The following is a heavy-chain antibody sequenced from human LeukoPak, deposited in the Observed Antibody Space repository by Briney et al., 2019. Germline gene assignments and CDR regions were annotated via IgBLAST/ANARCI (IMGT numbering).Heavy chain of an antibody. D-gene: IGHD1-26*01. CDR1: GGTFSSYA. Sequence: ASVKVSCKASGGTFSSYAISWVRQAPGQGLEWMGWINPNSGGTNYAQKFQGRVTMTRDTSISTAYMELSRLRSDDTAVYYCASPSTRGDYWGQGTLVTVSS. CDR2: INPNSGGT. CDR3: ASPSTRGDY. V-gene: IGHV1-2*02. J-gene: IGHJ4*02.